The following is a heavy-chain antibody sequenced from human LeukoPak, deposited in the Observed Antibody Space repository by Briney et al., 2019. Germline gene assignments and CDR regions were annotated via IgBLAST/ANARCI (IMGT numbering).Heavy chain of an antibody. CDR1: GYTLTELS. CDR2: FDPEDGET. V-gene: IGHV1-24*01. D-gene: IGHD3-10*01. CDR3: ATWDMVRGVKQASDY. Sequence: ASVKVSCKASGYTLTELSMHWVRQAPGKGLEWMGGFDPEDGETIYAQKFQGRVTMTEDTSTDTAYMELSSLRSEDTAVYYCATWDMVRGVKQASDYWGQGTLVTVSS. J-gene: IGHJ4*02.